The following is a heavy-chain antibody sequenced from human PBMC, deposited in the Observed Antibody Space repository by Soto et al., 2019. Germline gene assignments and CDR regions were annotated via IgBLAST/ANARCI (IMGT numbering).Heavy chain of an antibody. CDR3: ARLGRIAAAGTFDY. CDR1: GFTFSSYG. D-gene: IGHD6-13*01. Sequence: GGSLRLSCAASGFTFSSYGMHWVRQAPGKGLEWVAVIWYDGSNKYYADSVKGRFTISRDNSKNTLYLQMNSLRAEDTAVYYCARLGRIAAAGTFDYWGQGTLVTVSS. V-gene: IGHV3-33*01. CDR2: IWYDGSNK. J-gene: IGHJ4*02.